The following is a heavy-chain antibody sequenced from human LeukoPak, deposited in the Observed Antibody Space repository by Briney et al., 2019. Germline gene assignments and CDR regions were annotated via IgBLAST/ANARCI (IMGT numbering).Heavy chain of an antibody. D-gene: IGHD5-18*01. CDR1: GFTFSDYY. CDR3: AREEGYSYGNWAYYYYYGMDV. Sequence: ESGGSLRLSCAASGFTFSDYYMSWIRQAPGKGLEWLSYISSSGTIIYYADSVKGRFTISRDNAKNSLYLQMNSLRAEDTAVYYCAREEGYSYGNWAYYYYYGMDVWGQGTTVTVSS. J-gene: IGHJ6*02. V-gene: IGHV3-11*01. CDR2: ISSSGTII.